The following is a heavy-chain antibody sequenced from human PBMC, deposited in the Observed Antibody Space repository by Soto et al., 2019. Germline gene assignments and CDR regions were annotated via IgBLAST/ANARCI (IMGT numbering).Heavy chain of an antibody. J-gene: IGHJ6*03. CDR1: GFTFSTYW. V-gene: IGHV3-74*03. D-gene: IGHD2-2*01. CDR3: ARLVPTAHYYYYYMDV. CDR2: INSDGSST. Sequence: TGGSLRLSCAASGFTFSTYWMHWVRQVPGRGLVWVSRINSDGSSTMYADSVKGRFTISRDNAKNILYLQMNSLRVEDTAVYYCARLVPTAHYYYYYMDVWGKGTTVTVSS.